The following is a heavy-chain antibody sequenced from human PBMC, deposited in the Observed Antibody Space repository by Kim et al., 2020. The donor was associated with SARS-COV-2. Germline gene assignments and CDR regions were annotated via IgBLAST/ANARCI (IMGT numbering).Heavy chain of an antibody. Sequence: GGSLRLSCAASGFTFSSYSMKWVRQAPGKGLEWVSYISSSSSTIYYADSVKGRFTISRDNAKNSLYLQMNSLRDEDTAVYYCARVAYQWAGTPFDYWGQGTLVTVSS. CDR2: ISSSSSTI. D-gene: IGHD6-19*01. CDR3: ARVAYQWAGTPFDY. V-gene: IGHV3-48*02. J-gene: IGHJ4*02. CDR1: GFTFSSYS.